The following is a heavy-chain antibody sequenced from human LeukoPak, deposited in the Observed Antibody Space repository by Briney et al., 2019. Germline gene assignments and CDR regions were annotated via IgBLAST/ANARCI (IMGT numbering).Heavy chain of an antibody. CDR3: ARDQGQQLAIDY. D-gene: IGHD6-13*01. CDR2: ISYDGSNK. CDR1: GFTFSSYA. J-gene: IGHJ4*02. Sequence: GRSLRLSCAASGFTFSSYAMHWVRQAPGKGLEWVAVISYDGSNKYNADSVKGRFTISRDNSKNTLYLQMNSLRAEDTAVYYCARDQGQQLAIDYWGQGTLVTVSS. V-gene: IGHV3-30*04.